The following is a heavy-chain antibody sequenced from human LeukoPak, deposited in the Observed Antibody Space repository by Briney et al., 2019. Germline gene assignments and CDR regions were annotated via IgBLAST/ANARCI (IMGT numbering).Heavy chain of an antibody. CDR3: ARPNGGHGGRGAFDI. CDR1: GGSFTGFY. J-gene: IGHJ3*02. Sequence: SETLSLTCSVSGGSFTGFYWTWLRQSPGKGLEWIGYIYYTGTSNYNPSLKSRVAISIDTSKNQFSLKLNSVTTADTAVYFCARPNGGHGGRGAFDIWGQGTMVIVSS. CDR2: IYYTGTS. V-gene: IGHV4-59*01. D-gene: IGHD2-8*01.